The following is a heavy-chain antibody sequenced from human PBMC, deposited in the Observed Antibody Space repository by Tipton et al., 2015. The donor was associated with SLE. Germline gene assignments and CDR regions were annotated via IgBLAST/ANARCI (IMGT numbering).Heavy chain of an antibody. CDR2: IYSGGRT. J-gene: IGHJ4*02. CDR1: GFTVSSNY. V-gene: IGHV3-53*01. CDR3: ASAYSGYDYGFDY. Sequence: SLRLSCAASGFTVSSNYMSWVRQAPGKGLEWVSVIYSGGRTYYADCVKGRFTISRDNSKNTLYLQINSLRAEDPAVYYCASAYSGYDYGFDYWGQGTLVTVSS. D-gene: IGHD5-12*01.